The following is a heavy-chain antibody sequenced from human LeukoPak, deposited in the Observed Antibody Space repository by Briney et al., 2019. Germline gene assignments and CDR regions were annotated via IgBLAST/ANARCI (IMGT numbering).Heavy chain of an antibody. V-gene: IGHV4-61*10. D-gene: IGHD6-13*01. J-gene: IGHJ3*02. CDR3: ARDGKGSTWYYAFDI. CDR2: IFDSGST. Sequence: PSETLSLTCTVSAGSISSGSYYWSWIRQPAGKGLEWIGYIFDSGSTNYNPSLKSRVTMSVDTSKNQFSLKLSSVTAADTAVYYCARDGKGSTWYYAFDIWGQGTLVTVSS. CDR1: AGSISSGSYY.